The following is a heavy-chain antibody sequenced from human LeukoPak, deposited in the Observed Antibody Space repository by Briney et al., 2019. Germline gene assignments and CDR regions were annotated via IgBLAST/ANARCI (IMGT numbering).Heavy chain of an antibody. Sequence: PSETLSLTCTVSGGSISSYYWSWIRQPPGKGLEWIGCIYYSGSTNYNPSLKSRVTISVDTSKNQFSLKLSSVTAADTAVYYCARDVNSSGWYDAFDIWGQGTMVTVSS. D-gene: IGHD6-19*01. CDR3: ARDVNSSGWYDAFDI. V-gene: IGHV4-59*12. CDR1: GGSISSYY. J-gene: IGHJ3*02. CDR2: IYYSGST.